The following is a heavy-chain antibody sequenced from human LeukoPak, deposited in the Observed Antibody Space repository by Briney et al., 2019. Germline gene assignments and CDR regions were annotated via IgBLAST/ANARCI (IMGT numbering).Heavy chain of an antibody. J-gene: IGHJ4*01. V-gene: IGHV3-30*03. CDR3: MSPEVGATN. CDR2: ISYDGSNK. Sequence: GGSLRLPCAASGFTFSSYGMHWVRQAPGKGLEWVAVISYDGSNKYYADSVKGRFTISRDNSKNTLYLQMNSLRAEDTAVYYCMSPEVGATNWGQGTLVTVSS. D-gene: IGHD1-26*01. CDR1: GFTFSSYG.